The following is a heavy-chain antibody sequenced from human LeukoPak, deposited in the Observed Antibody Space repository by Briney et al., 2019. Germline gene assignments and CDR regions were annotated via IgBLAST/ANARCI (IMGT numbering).Heavy chain of an antibody. CDR3: ARGPAPYYYDSSGYYHYYYYYGMDV. CDR2: INSDGSST. Sequence: GGSLRLSCAASGFTFSSYWMHWVRQAPGKGLVWVSRINSDGSSTSYADSVKGRFTISRDNAKNTLYLQMNSLRAEDTAVYYCARGPAPYYYDSSGYYHYYYYYGMDVWGQGTRSPSP. CDR1: GFTFSSYW. D-gene: IGHD3-22*01. J-gene: IGHJ6*02. V-gene: IGHV3-74*01.